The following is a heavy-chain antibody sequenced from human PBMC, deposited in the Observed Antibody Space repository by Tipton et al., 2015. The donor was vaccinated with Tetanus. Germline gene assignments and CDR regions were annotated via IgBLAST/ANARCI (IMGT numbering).Heavy chain of an antibody. CDR2: ISYDGSNK. CDR3: AKPPPYGYNYWYFDY. Sequence: RSLRLSCAASGFTFSSYGMHWVRQAPGKGLEWVAVISYDGSNKYYADSVKGRFTISRDNSKNTLYLQMNSLRAEDTAVYYCAKPPPYGYNYWYFDYWGQGTLVTVSS. V-gene: IGHV3-33*05. J-gene: IGHJ4*02. CDR1: GFTFSSYG. D-gene: IGHD5-24*01.